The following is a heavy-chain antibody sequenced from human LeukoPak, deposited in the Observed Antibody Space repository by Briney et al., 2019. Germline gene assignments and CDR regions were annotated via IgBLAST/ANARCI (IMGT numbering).Heavy chain of an antibody. D-gene: IGHD6-13*01. J-gene: IGHJ4*02. V-gene: IGHV3-11*01. CDR2: ISSSGSTI. CDR1: GFTFSDYY. Sequence: TGRSLRLSCAASGFTFSDYYMSWIRQAPGKGLEWVSYISSSGSTIYYADSVKGRFTISRDNAKNSLYLQMNSLRAEDTAVYYCARDYSSSWYRTFDYWGQGTLVTVSS. CDR3: ARDYSSSWYRTFDY.